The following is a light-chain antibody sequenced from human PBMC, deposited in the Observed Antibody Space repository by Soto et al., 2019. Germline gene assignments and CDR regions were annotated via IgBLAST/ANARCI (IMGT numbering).Light chain of an antibody. V-gene: IGKV1-5*01. Sequence: DIQMTQSPSTLSASVGDRVTITCRASQSISSWLAWYQQKPGKAPKLLIYDVSSLESGVPSRFSDSGSGTEFTLTISSLQPDDFATYYCQQYETFWTFGQGTKVEIK. CDR3: QQYETFWT. CDR2: DVS. CDR1: QSISSW. J-gene: IGKJ1*01.